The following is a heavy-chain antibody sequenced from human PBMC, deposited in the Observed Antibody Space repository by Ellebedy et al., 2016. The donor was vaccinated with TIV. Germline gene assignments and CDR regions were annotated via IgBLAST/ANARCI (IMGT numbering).Heavy chain of an antibody. Sequence: GGSLRLSCTASGFTFTNYGMHWVRQAPGKGLEWVAVISSHGMTTYYADSVKGRFTISRDNSNNSLYLQMNSLRAEDTAVYFCTKEGAVAGAPAYLAYDFWGQGTLVTVSS. J-gene: IGHJ4*02. V-gene: IGHV3-30*19. CDR2: ISSHGMTT. D-gene: IGHD6-19*01. CDR1: GFTFTNYG. CDR3: TKEGAVAGAPAYLAYDF.